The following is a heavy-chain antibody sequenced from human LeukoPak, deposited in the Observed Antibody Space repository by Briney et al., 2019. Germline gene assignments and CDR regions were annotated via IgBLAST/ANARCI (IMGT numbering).Heavy chain of an antibody. Sequence: GGSLRLSCAACGFTFSNYCMNWVRQAPGKGLEWVSYISSSGNAMYHADSVRGRFTIHRDNAENSLFLQMNSLRDEDTSVYYCARGAYGEYGGPAYWGQGTLVTVSS. D-gene: IGHD4-17*01. CDR3: ARGAYGEYGGPAY. V-gene: IGHV3-48*02. CDR1: GFTFSNYC. J-gene: IGHJ4*02. CDR2: ISSSGNAM.